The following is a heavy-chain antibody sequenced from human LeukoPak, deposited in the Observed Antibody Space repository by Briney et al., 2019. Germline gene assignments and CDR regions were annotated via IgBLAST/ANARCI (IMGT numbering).Heavy chain of an antibody. Sequence: GGSLRLSCAASGFTFSSYAMTWVRQAPGKGLEWVSAISDTGDSTYYADSVKGRFTISRDSSKNTMYLQMNSLRADDTAVYYCAKPLGTYYFDYWGQGTLVTVS. CDR1: GFTFSSYA. J-gene: IGHJ4*02. CDR2: ISDTGDST. D-gene: IGHD7-27*01. CDR3: AKPLGTYYFDY. V-gene: IGHV3-23*01.